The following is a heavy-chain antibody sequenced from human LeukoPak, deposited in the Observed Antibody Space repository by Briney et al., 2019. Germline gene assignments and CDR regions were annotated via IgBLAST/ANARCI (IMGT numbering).Heavy chain of an antibody. Sequence: SQTLSLTCAISGDSVSSNSAAWNWIRQSPSRGLEWLGRTYYRSKWYNDYAVSVKSRITINPDTSKNQFSLKLSSVTAADTAVYYCARRGSGSYYRSTGHGIDYWGQGTLVTVSS. CDR2: TYYRSKWYN. CDR3: ARRGSGSYYRSTGHGIDY. D-gene: IGHD1-26*01. V-gene: IGHV6-1*01. J-gene: IGHJ4*02. CDR1: GDSVSSNSAA.